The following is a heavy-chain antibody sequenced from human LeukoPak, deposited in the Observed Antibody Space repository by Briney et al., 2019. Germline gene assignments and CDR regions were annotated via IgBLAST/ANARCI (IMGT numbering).Heavy chain of an antibody. CDR1: GFTFSSYA. CDR2: ISGSGGST. Sequence: GGSLRLSCAASGFTFSSYAMSWVRQAPGKGLEWVSAISGSGGSTYYADSVKGRFTISRDNSKNTLYLQMNSLRAEDTAVYYCATRPSTGYSSGWYLIFWGQGTLVTVSS. J-gene: IGHJ4*02. V-gene: IGHV3-23*01. CDR3: ATRPSTGYSSGWYLIF. D-gene: IGHD6-19*01.